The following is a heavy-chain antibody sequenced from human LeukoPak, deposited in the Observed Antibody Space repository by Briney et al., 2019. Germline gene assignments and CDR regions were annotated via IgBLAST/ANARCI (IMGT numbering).Heavy chain of an antibody. D-gene: IGHD3-3*01. Sequence: GGSLRLSCAASGFTFSNYWMTWVRQAPGKGLEWVANINRGGSAKNHVDSVKGRFTISRDDAKNSVFLQMNSLRAEDTAVYYCGRGEGFLVDHWGQGTLVTVSS. CDR3: GRGEGFLVDH. J-gene: IGHJ4*02. CDR1: GFTFSNYW. CDR2: INRGGSAK. V-gene: IGHV3-7*01.